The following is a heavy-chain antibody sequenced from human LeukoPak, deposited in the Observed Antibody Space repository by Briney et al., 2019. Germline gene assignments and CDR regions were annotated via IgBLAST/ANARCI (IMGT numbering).Heavy chain of an antibody. J-gene: IGHJ4*02. CDR2: INPNTGNP. V-gene: IGHV7-4-1*02. CDR3: AIDQPVAGVSNFDS. CDR1: GYTFTRYA. D-gene: IGHD6-19*01. Sequence: ASVQVSCKASGYTFTRYAMNCLRQAPGQGLEWMGWINPNTGNPTYAQAFTGRFVFSLDTSVSTAYLQISSLNTEDTAVYYCAIDQPVAGVSNFDSWGQGTLVTVSS.